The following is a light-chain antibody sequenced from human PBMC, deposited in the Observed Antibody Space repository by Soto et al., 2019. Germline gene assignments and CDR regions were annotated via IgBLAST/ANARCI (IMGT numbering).Light chain of an antibody. V-gene: IGKV3-20*01. Sequence: EIVLTQSPGTLSLSPGERATLSCRASQSVSSSYLAWYQQKPGQAPRLLIYGASIRATGIPDRFSGSGSGTDFTLTISILQPEDFAVYYCQQYGSSPLTFGGGTKVDIK. J-gene: IGKJ4*01. CDR1: QSVSSSY. CDR3: QQYGSSPLT. CDR2: GAS.